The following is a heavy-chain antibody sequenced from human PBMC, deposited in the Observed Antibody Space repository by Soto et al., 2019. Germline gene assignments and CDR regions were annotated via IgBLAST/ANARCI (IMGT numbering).Heavy chain of an antibody. CDR1: GFTFSNAW. D-gene: IGHD3-22*01. V-gene: IGHV3-15*07. CDR3: TTDSYITSIIVRFDY. J-gene: IGHJ4*01. Sequence: GGSLRLSCAASGFTFSNAWINWVRQAPGKGLEWVGRVKSKNDGGTTDFAAPVKGRFAISRDDSKNMVYLEMNSLQTEDTAIYYCTTDSYITSIIVRFDYWGHGTPGHRLL. CDR2: VKSKNDGGTT.